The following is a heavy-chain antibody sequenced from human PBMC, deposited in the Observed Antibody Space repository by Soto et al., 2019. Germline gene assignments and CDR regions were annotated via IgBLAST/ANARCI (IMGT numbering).Heavy chain of an antibody. CDR1: GDSIVSNDW. D-gene: IGHD3-10*01. Sequence: HVQLLESGPGLMKPSGTLSLTCAVSGDSIVSNDWWTWVRQSPGAGLEWLGRIHHTGKSDYNPSVRGRIVMSVDKSQNRFSLTLTSVTAADSVIYFCSKHGVIRTLDTWGPGIRVTVCS. J-gene: IGHJ5*02. CDR2: IHHTGKS. V-gene: IGHV4-4*02. CDR3: SKHGVIRTLDT.